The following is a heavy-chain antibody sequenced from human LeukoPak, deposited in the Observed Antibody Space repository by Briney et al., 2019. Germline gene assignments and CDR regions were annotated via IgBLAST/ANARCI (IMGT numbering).Heavy chain of an antibody. CDR2: ISYDGSNK. J-gene: IGHJ4*02. Sequence: GGSLRLSCAASGFTVSSNYMSWVRQAPGKGLEWVAVISYDGSNKYYADSVKGRFTISRDNSKNTLYLQMNSLRAEDTAVYYCARMMIKTATDDYWGQGTLVTVSS. D-gene: IGHD3-22*01. CDR1: GFTVSSNY. CDR3: ARMMIKTATDDY. V-gene: IGHV3-30-3*01.